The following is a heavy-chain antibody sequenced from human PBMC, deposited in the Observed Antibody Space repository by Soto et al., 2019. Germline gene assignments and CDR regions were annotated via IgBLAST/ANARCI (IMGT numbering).Heavy chain of an antibody. CDR3: ARGRVGVPVAVMFNCLDT. CDR2: IFHGGST. J-gene: IGHJ5*02. Sequence: SETLSLTCAISGAPITGGDYSWNWIRQPPGKGLEWIGYIFHGGSTYYNPSLRSRVTISVDRSRTQFSLKLCLVTAADTAVYYCARGRVGVPVAVMFNCLDTWGQGALVAVSS. D-gene: IGHD2-2*01. V-gene: IGHV4-30-2*01. CDR1: GAPITGGDYS.